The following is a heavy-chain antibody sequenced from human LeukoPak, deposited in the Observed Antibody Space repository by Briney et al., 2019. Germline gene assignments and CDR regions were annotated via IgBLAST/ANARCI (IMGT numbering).Heavy chain of an antibody. D-gene: IGHD3-9*01. Sequence: SETLSLTCTVSGGSSNNYYWSWIRQPPGKGLEWIAYIYYSGSTNCNPSLKSRVTISIDTSKNQFSLKLSSVTAADTAVYCCARGPTRYYFDYWGQGTPVTVSS. CDR1: GGSSNNYY. CDR2: IYYSGST. CDR3: ARGPTRYYFDY. J-gene: IGHJ4*02. V-gene: IGHV4-59*01.